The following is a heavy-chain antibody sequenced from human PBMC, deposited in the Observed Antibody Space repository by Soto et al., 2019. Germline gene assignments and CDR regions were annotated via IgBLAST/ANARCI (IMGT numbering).Heavy chain of an antibody. CDR1: GFTFSSYG. CDR2: ISFDGNYK. D-gene: IGHD1-26*01. Sequence: QVQLVESGGGVVQPGRSLRLSCVGSGFTFSSYGMHWVRQAPGKGLEWLAVISFDGNYKYHADSVKGRFTISRDNSKNMLFLEMNSLRPEDTAVYYCVKDNLQSGSYENWYFDLWGRGTLVTVSS. J-gene: IGHJ2*01. CDR3: VKDNLQSGSYENWYFDL. V-gene: IGHV3-30*18.